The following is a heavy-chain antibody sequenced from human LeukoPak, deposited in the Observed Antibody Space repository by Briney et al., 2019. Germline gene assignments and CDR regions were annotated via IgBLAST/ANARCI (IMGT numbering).Heavy chain of an antibody. CDR2: ISSSGSTI. CDR1: GFTFSDYY. Sequence: PGGSLRLSCAASGFTFSDYYMSRIRQAPGKGLEWVSYISSSGSTIYYADSVKGRFTISRDNAKNSLYLQMNSLRAEDTAVYYCARAGYYYDSSGYQEHDAFDIWGQGTMVTVSS. V-gene: IGHV3-11*01. CDR3: ARAGYYYDSSGYQEHDAFDI. D-gene: IGHD3-22*01. J-gene: IGHJ3*02.